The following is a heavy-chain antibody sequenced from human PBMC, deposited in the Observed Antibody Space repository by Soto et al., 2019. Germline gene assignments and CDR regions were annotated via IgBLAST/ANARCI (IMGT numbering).Heavy chain of an antibody. J-gene: IGHJ6*03. CDR3: ARDPAAAAHYYYYYMDV. Sequence: QVQLVQSGAEVKKPGASVKVSCKASGYTFTSYYMHWVRQAPGQGLEWMGIINTSGGSTRYAQKVQGRVTMTRDTSTSTVYMELSSLRSEDTAVYYCARDPAAAAHYYYYYMDVWRKETTVTVSS. CDR1: GYTFTSYY. CDR2: INTSGGST. V-gene: IGHV1-46*03. D-gene: IGHD6-13*01.